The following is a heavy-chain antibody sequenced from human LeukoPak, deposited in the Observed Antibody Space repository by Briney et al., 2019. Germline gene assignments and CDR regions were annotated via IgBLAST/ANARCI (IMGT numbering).Heavy chain of an antibody. CDR1: GVSISSSNSY. CDR3: ARQTGSGLFILP. V-gene: IGHV4-39*01. D-gene: IGHD3/OR15-3a*01. Sequence: SETLSLTCTVPGVSISSSNSYWGWIRQPPGKGLEWIGSIYYSGNTYHDASLKSQVSISIDTSKNRFSLKLTSVTAADTAVYYCARQTGSGLFILPGGQGTLVTVSS. CDR2: IYYSGNT. J-gene: IGHJ4*02.